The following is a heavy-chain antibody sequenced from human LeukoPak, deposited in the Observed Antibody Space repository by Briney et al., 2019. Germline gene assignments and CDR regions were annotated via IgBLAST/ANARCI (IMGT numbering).Heavy chain of an antibody. J-gene: IGHJ4*02. CDR2: ISSSSSTI. CDR1: GFTFSSYS. Sequence: TGGSLRLSCAASGFTFSSYSMNWVRQAPGKGLEWVSYISSSSSTIYYADSVKGRFTISRDNAKNTLYLQMNSLRAEDTAVYYCARVAVEYYYDSSGYPFDYWGQGTLVTVSS. V-gene: IGHV3-48*01. CDR3: ARVAVEYYYDSSGYPFDY. D-gene: IGHD3-22*01.